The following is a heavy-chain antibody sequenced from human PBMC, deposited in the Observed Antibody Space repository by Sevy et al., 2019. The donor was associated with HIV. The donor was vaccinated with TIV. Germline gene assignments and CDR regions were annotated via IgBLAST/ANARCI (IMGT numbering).Heavy chain of an antibody. V-gene: IGHV1-2*02. J-gene: IGHJ4*02. D-gene: IGHD3-3*01. CDR3: VRSTIFGVGRPDY. Sequence: ASVKVSCKASGYNLINYYMHWVRQAPGQGFEWMGWINPNNGVTKYAQDFQGRVTMTSDTSISTAYVEVTRLRSDDTAMDYCVRSTIFGVGRPDYWGQGTLVTVSS. CDR2: INPNNGVT. CDR1: GYNLINYY.